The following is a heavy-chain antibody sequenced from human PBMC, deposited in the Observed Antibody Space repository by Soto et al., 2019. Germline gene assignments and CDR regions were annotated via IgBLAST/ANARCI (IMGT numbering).Heavy chain of an antibody. CDR3: ARGRAYYDSSGYYY. D-gene: IGHD3-22*01. CDR1: GGSFSGYY. J-gene: IGHJ4*02. CDR2: INHSGST. Sequence: ETLSLTCAVYGGSFSGYYWSWIRQPPGKGLEWIGEINHSGSTNYNPSLKSRVTISVDTSKNQFSLKLSSVTAADTAVYYCARGRAYYDSSGYYYWGQGTLVTVSS. V-gene: IGHV4-34*01.